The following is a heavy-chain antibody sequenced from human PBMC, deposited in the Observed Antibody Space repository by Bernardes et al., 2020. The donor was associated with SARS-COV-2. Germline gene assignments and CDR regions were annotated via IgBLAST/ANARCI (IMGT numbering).Heavy chain of an antibody. Sequence: SEPLSLTCTVSGGSISSGSYYWSWIRQPAGKGLEWIGRIYTSGSTNYNPSLKSRVTISVDTSKNQFSLKLSSVTAADTAVYYCARGGFSITIFGVVIRYGMDVWGQGTTVTVSS. J-gene: IGHJ6*02. D-gene: IGHD3-3*01. CDR1: GGSISSGSYY. CDR3: ARGGFSITIFGVVIRYGMDV. V-gene: IGHV4-61*02. CDR2: IYTSGST.